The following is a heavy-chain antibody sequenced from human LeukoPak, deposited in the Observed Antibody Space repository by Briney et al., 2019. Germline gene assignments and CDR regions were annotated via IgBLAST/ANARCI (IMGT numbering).Heavy chain of an antibody. CDR3: ARHVRSGYNLLDY. CDR2: IYFSGSS. J-gene: IGHJ4*02. CDR1: GGSFSNYD. D-gene: IGHD5-24*01. Sequence: PSETLSLTCTVSGGSFSNYDWRCIRQPPGKGLEWIEYIYFSGSSNQNPSLRSRVTMSVDTSKNQFSLKLSSVTAAGTAVYYGARHVRSGYNLLDYWGQGTLVTVSS. V-gene: IGHV4-59*08.